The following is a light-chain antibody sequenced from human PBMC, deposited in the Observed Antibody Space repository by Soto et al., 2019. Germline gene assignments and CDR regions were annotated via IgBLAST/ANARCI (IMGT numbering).Light chain of an antibody. CDR2: DNN. CDR3: GTWDAGWV. Sequence: QSVLTQPPSVSAAPGQQVTISCSGSSSNFGNVYVSWYQQLPGAAPKLLIHDNNKRASGTPDRFSGSKSGTSATLGITGLQTGDEADYYCGTWDAGWVFGGGTKLTVL. CDR1: SSNFGNVY. V-gene: IGLV1-51*01. J-gene: IGLJ3*02.